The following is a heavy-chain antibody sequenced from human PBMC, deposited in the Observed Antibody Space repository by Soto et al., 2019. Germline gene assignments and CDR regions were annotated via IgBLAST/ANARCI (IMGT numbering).Heavy chain of an antibody. D-gene: IGHD1-7*01. CDR3: ARGGWNYIPIDY. CDR2: ISHTGDT. Sequence: SETLSLTCTVSDASVSSDSYFWTWIRQPPGKGLEWIAYISHTGDTNYNPSLKSRVTISVDTSKNQFSLKLSSVTAADTAVYYCARGGWNYIPIDYWGQGTLVTVSS. J-gene: IGHJ4*02. V-gene: IGHV4-61*01. CDR1: DASVSSDSYF.